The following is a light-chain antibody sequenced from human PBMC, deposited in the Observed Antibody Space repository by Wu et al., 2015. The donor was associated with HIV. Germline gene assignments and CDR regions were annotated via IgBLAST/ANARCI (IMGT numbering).Light chain of an antibody. CDR2: GAS. CDR1: QSVSSSY. Sequence: EIVLTQSPGTLSLSPGERATLSCRASQSVSSSYLAWYQHKPGQAPRLLIYGASIRATGIPDRFSGSGSGTDFTLTISRLEPEDFAVYYCQQYGSSSYTFGQGTKLEIK. V-gene: IGKV3-20*01. J-gene: IGKJ2*01. CDR3: QQYGSSSYT.